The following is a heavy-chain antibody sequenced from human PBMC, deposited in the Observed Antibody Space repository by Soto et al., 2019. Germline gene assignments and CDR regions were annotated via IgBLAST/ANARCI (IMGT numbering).Heavy chain of an antibody. J-gene: IGHJ4*02. CDR2: ISTTSSYI. V-gene: IGHV3-21*01. CDR1: GFTFSRHS. Sequence: GGSLRLSCAASGFTFSRHSLNWVRQAPGKGLEWVSSISTTSSYIYYADSVKGRFTISRDNAKNSLYLQMDSLRAEDTAVYYCARDGYSSGFDYRGQGTTVTVSS. CDR3: ARDGYSSGFDY. D-gene: IGHD6-19*01.